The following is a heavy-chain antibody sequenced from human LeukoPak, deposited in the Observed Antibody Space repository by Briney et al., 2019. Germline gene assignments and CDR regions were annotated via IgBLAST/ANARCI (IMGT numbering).Heavy chain of an antibody. J-gene: IGHJ4*02. V-gene: IGHV4-59*01. CDR1: GGSISSYY. D-gene: IGHD3-3*01. Sequence: SETLSLTCTVSGGSISSYYWSWIRQPPGKGLEWIGYIYYSGSTNYNPSLKSRVIISVDTSKNQFSLKLSSVTAADTAVYYCARGGQGYDFWSGYSEPYYFDYWGQGTLVTVSS. CDR3: ARGGQGYDFWSGYSEPYYFDY. CDR2: IYYSGST.